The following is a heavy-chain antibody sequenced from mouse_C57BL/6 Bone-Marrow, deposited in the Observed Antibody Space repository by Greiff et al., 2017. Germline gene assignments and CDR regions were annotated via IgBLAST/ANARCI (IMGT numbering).Heavy chain of an antibody. CDR2: IFPGSGST. CDR1: GYTFTDYY. D-gene: IGHD2-1*01. CDR3: ANYGNYVGYAMDY. Sequence: VQLQQSGPELVKPGASVKISCKASGYTFTDYYINWVKQRPGQGLEWIGWIFPGSGSTYYNEKFKGKATLTVDKSSSTAYMLLSSLTSEDSAVYFCANYGNYVGYAMDYWGQGTSVTVSS. J-gene: IGHJ4*01. V-gene: IGHV1-75*01.